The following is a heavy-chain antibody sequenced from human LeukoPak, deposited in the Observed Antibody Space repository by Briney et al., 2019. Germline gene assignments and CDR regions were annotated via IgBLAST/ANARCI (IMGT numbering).Heavy chain of an antibody. CDR2: ISADNGNT. J-gene: IGHJ3*02. Sequence: GASVKVSCKASGYTFTSYAISWVRQAPGQGLEWMGWISADNGNTDYAQRFQGRVTMTEDTPTDTAYMELGSLRSEDTAVYYCATASWREGHGGAFDIWGQGTMVTVSS. V-gene: IGHV1-18*01. CDR1: GYTFTSYA. D-gene: IGHD6-13*01. CDR3: ATASWREGHGGAFDI.